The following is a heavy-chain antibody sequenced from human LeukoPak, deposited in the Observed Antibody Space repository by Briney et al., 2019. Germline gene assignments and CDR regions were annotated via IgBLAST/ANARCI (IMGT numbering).Heavy chain of an antibody. CDR2: IYYSGST. J-gene: IGHJ6*02. D-gene: IGHD6-19*01. CDR1: GGSISSYY. Sequence: SETLFLTCTVSGGSISSYYWSWIRQPPGKGLEWIGYIYYSGSTNYNPSLKSRVTISVDTSKNQFSLKLSSVTAADTAVYYCARDLSYSSGRRGCMDVWGQGTTVTVSS. CDR3: ARDLSYSSGRRGCMDV. V-gene: IGHV4-59*01.